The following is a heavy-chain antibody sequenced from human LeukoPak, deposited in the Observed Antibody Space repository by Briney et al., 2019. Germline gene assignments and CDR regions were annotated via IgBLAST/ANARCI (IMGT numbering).Heavy chain of an antibody. Sequence: SETLSLTCAVCGGSFSGYYWSWIRQPPGKGLEWIGEINHSGSTNYNPSLKSRVTISVDTSKNQFSLKLSSVTAADTAVYYCARIGGINEGIQLWPLDYWGQGTLVTVSS. CDR3: ARIGGINEGIQLWPLDY. CDR1: GGSFSGYY. J-gene: IGHJ4*02. V-gene: IGHV4-34*01. D-gene: IGHD5-18*01. CDR2: INHSGST.